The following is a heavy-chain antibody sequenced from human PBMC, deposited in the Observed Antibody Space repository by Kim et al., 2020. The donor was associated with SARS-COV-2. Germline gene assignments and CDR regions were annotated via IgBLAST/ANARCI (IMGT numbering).Heavy chain of an antibody. V-gene: IGHV3-11*05. CDR2: ISSSSSYT. CDR1: GFTFSDYY. Sequence: GGSLRLSCAASGFTFSDYYMSWIRQAPGKGLEWVSYISSSSSYTNYADSVKGRFTISRDNAKNSLYLQMNSLRAEDTAVYYCARVGRYLHTVTQTYFFDYWDQGTLVTGSS. D-gene: IGHD4-17*01. CDR3: ARVGRYLHTVTQTYFFDY. J-gene: IGHJ4*02.